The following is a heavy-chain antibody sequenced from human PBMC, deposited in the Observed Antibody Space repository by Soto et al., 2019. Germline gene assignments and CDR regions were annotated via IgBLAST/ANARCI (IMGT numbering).Heavy chain of an antibody. D-gene: IGHD5-12*01. J-gene: IGHJ6*02. CDR1: GFTFSSYS. V-gene: IGHV3-21*01. CDR3: ARDRDGYNFRPYYCGMDV. Sequence: PGGSLRLSCAASGFTFSSYSMNWVRQAPGKGLEWVSSISSSSSYIYYADSVKGRFTISRDNAKNSLYLQMNSLRAEDTAVYYCARDRDGYNFRPYYCGMDVWGQGTTVTVSS. CDR2: ISSSSSYI.